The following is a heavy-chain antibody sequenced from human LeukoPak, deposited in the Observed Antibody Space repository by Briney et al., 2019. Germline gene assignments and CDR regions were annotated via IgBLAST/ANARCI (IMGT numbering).Heavy chain of an antibody. D-gene: IGHD6-13*01. Sequence: PGRTLRLSCAASGFTFSSYAMHWVRQAPGKGLEWVAVISYDGSNKYYADSVKGRFTISRDNSKNMLYLQLNNLRAEDTAMYYCAKEAAAPSYYYYGLDVWGQGTTVTVSS. CDR2: ISYDGSNK. CDR1: GFTFSSYA. J-gene: IGHJ6*02. CDR3: AKEAAAPSYYYYGLDV. V-gene: IGHV3-30-3*01.